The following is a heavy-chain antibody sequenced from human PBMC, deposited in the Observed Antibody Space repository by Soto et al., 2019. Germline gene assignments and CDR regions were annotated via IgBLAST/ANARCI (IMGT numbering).Heavy chain of an antibody. Sequence: QLQLQESGPGLVKPSETLSLTCTVSGGSISSSSYYWGWIRQPPGKGLEWIGSIYYSGSTYYNPSLKSRVTISVDTSKNQFSLKLSSVTAADTAVYYCARLKYSSGWYEGYWGQGTLVTVSS. CDR3: ARLKYSSGWYEGY. J-gene: IGHJ4*02. V-gene: IGHV4-39*01. D-gene: IGHD6-19*01. CDR1: GGSISSSSYY. CDR2: IYYSGST.